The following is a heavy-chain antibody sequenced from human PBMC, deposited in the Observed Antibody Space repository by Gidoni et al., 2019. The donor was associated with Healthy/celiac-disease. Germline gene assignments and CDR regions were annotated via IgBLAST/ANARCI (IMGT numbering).Heavy chain of an antibody. D-gene: IGHD6-13*01. CDR1: GFTFGDYA. CDR2: ISWNSGSI. CDR3: AKAVAAASHYYYGMDV. J-gene: IGHJ6*02. Sequence: EVQLVESGGGLVQPGRSLRLSCAASGFTFGDYAMHWVRQAPGKGLEWVSGISWNSGSIGYADSVKGRFTISRDNAKNSLYLQMNSLRAEDTALYYCAKAVAAASHYYYGMDVWGQGTTVTVSS. V-gene: IGHV3-9*01.